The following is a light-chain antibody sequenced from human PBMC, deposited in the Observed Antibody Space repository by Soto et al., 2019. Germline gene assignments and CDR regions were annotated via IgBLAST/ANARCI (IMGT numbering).Light chain of an antibody. CDR1: SSDVGVYNY. CDR3: SSYTTSSTRV. Sequence: QSALTQPRSVSGSPGQSVTISCTGTSSDVGVYNYVSWYQQHPGKAPKLIIYEVTNRPSGVSNRFSGSKSGNTASLTISGLQAEDEADYYCSSYTTSSTRVFGTGTQLTVL. J-gene: IGLJ1*01. V-gene: IGLV2-14*01. CDR2: EVT.